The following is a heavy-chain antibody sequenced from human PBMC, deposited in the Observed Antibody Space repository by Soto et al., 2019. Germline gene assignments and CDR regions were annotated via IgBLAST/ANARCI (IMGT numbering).Heavy chain of an antibody. CDR2: AGNKAHSFTT. J-gene: IGHJ4*02. Sequence: EVQLVESGGGLVQPGGSLRLSCAASGFTFSDHYMDWVRQAPGKGLEWVGRAGNKAHSFTTEYAASVKGRFTISRDDSKNSQYLQMNSLKTEDTAVYYCVRLDGSYYPDYWGQGTLVTVSS. CDR3: VRLDGSYYPDY. D-gene: IGHD1-26*01. V-gene: IGHV3-72*01. CDR1: GFTFSDHY.